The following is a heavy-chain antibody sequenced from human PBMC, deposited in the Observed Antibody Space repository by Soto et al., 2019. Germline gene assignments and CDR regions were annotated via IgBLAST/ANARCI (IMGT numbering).Heavy chain of an antibody. CDR1: GGSISSYY. J-gene: IGHJ6*02. D-gene: IGHD4-17*01. V-gene: IGHV4-59*01. CDR3: ARDDYGDSDHGMDV. CDR2: IYYSGST. Sequence: SETLSLTCTVSGGSISSYYWSWIRQPPGKGLEWIGYIYYSGSTNYNPSLKSRVTISVDTSKNQFSLKLSSVTAADTAVYYCARDDYGDSDHGMDVWGQGTTVTVSS.